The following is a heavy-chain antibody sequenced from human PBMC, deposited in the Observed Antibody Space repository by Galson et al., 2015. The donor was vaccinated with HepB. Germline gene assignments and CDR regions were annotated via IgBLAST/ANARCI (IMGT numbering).Heavy chain of an antibody. CDR2: ISWNSVSI. CDR1: GFIFDDYA. V-gene: IGHV3-9*01. CDR3: AKDMGYCSSTSCPYYGMDV. J-gene: IGHJ6*02. Sequence: SLRLSCAASGFIFDDYAMHWVRQAPGKGLEWVSGISWNSVSIGYADSVKGRFTISRDNAKNSLYLQMNSLRAEDTALYYCAKDMGYCSSTSCPYYGMDVWGQGTTVTVSS. D-gene: IGHD2-2*01.